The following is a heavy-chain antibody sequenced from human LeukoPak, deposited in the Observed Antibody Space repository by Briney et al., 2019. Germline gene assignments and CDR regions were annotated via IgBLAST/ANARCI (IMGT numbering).Heavy chain of an antibody. CDR3: ARDRGIAAAGTGVGY. J-gene: IGHJ4*02. D-gene: IGHD6-13*01. CDR1: GFTFSSYG. CDR2: ISYDGSNK. Sequence: GETLRLSCAASGFTFSSYGMSWVRQAPGKGLEWVAVISYDGSNKYYADSVKGRFTISRDNSKNTLYLQMNSLRAEDTAVYYCARDRGIAAAGTGVGYWGQGTLVTVSS. V-gene: IGHV3-30*03.